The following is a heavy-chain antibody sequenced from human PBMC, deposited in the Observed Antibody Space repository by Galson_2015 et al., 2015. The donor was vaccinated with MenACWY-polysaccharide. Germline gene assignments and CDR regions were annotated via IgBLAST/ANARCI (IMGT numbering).Heavy chain of an antibody. Sequence: CAISGYSVSSNSAAWNWIRQSPSRGLEWLGRTYYRSKWYNDYAVSVKSRITINPDTSKNQFSLQLNSVTPEDTAVYYCARYSSGWYEDFRKSWFDPWGQGTLVTVSS. CDR2: TYYRSKWYN. CDR3: ARYSSGWYEDFRKSWFDP. CDR1: GYSVSSNSAA. J-gene: IGHJ5*02. D-gene: IGHD6-19*01. V-gene: IGHV6-1*01.